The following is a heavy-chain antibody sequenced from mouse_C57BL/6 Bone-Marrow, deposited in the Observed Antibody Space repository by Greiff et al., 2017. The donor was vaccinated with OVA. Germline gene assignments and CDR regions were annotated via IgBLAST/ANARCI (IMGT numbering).Heavy chain of an antibody. CDR1: GFTFSDYG. CDR2: ISNLAYSI. CDR3: ASLYYAMDY. J-gene: IGHJ4*01. Sequence: EVQGVESGGGLVQPGGSLKLSCAASGFTFSDYGMAWVRQAPRKGPEWVAFISNLAYSIYYADTVTGRFTISRENAKNTLYLEMSSLRSEDTAMYYCASLYYAMDYWGQGTSVTVSS. V-gene: IGHV5-15*01.